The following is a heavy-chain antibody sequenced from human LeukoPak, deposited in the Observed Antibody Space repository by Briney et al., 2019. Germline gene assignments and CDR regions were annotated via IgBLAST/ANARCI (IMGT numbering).Heavy chain of an antibody. J-gene: IGHJ4*02. CDR1: GYTFTAYY. CDR2: INPNTSGT. V-gene: IGHV1-2*02. Sequence: ASVKVSCKASGYTFTAYYMHWVRQASGQGLEWMGWINPNTSGTNYAQKFQGRVTMTRATSISTAYMELSSLTSDDTAVYFCARDDSFQFDSWGQGTLVTVSS. CDR3: ARDDSFQFDS. D-gene: IGHD5-18*01.